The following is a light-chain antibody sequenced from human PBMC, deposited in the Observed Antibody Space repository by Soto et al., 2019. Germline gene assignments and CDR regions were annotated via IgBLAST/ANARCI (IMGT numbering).Light chain of an antibody. CDR2: GAS. CDR1: QSVSSNF. Sequence: EIVLTQSPGTLSLSPGERATLSCRASQSVSSNFLAWYQQKPGQAPRLLIYGASSRATGIPDRFGGSGSGTDFTLTISRLEPEDFAVYYCQQNDNSPWTFGQGTKVELK. CDR3: QQNDNSPWT. J-gene: IGKJ1*01. V-gene: IGKV3-20*01.